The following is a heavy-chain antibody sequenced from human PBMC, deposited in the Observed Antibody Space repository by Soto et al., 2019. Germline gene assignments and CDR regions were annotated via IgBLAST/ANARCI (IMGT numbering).Heavy chain of an antibody. J-gene: IGHJ6*02. D-gene: IGHD5-12*01. CDR2: ISYDGSNK. Sequence: GSLRLSCAASGFTFSSCGMHWVRQAPGKGLEWVAVISYDGSNKYYADSVKGRFTISRDNSKNTLYLQMNSLRAEDTAVYYCAKEGDGYNPEYYYYGMDVCGQGTTAPVYS. CDR3: AKEGDGYNPEYYYYGMDV. CDR1: GFTFSSCG. V-gene: IGHV3-30*18.